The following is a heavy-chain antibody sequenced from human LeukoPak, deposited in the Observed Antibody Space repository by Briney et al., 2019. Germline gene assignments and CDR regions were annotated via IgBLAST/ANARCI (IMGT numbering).Heavy chain of an antibody. J-gene: IGHJ4*02. CDR3: ARTGYNWNDDFDY. CDR1: GGSLSSYY. D-gene: IGHD1-20*01. Sequence: SDTLSLTCTVSGGSLSSYYCSWIRQPTGKGLEWIGYIYYSGSTNYNLSLKSRVTISVDTSKNQFSLKLSSVTAADTAVYYCARTGYNWNDDFDYWGQGTLVTVSS. CDR2: IYYSGST. V-gene: IGHV4-59*07.